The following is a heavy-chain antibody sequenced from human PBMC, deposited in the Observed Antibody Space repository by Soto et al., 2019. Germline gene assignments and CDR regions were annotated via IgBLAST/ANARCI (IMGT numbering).Heavy chain of an antibody. V-gene: IGHV4-59*01. D-gene: IGHD6-19*01. CDR2: IYYRGST. CDR1: GDSITSYY. J-gene: IGHJ6*02. Sequence: ETLSLTCSVSGDSITSYYWTWIRQPPGKGLEWIGYIYYRGSTNYNPSLKSRVTISIDTSKNQFSLNLSSVTASDTAVYYCAKLFSGGYGVGYGMDVWGQGTTVTVSS. CDR3: AKLFSGGYGVGYGMDV.